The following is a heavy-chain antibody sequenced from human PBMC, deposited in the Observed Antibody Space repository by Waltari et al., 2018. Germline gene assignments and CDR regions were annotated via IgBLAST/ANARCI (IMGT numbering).Heavy chain of an antibody. D-gene: IGHD1-26*01. CDR3: AREATSGSYYYFDY. V-gene: IGHV3-30-3*01. Sequence: QVQLVESGGGVVQPGRSLRLSCAASGFTFSSYAMHWVRQAPGKGLEWVAVISYDGSNKYYADSVKGRFTISRDNSKNTLYLQMNSLRAEDTAVYYCAREATSGSYYYFDYWGQGTLVIVSS. CDR1: GFTFSSYA. CDR2: ISYDGSNK. J-gene: IGHJ4*02.